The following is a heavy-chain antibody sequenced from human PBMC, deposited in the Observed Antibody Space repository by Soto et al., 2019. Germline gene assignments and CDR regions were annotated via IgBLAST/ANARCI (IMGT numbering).Heavy chain of an antibody. CDR1: GGSFSGYY. CDR3: ARGSTGSGSYYKSHYGMDV. Sequence: QVQLQQWGAGLLKPSETLSLTCAVYGGSFSGYYWGWIRQPPGKGLEWIGEINHSGSTNYNPSLKSRVTISVDTSKNQFSLKLSSVTAADTAVYYCARGSTGSGSYYKSHYGMDVWGQGTTVSVSS. V-gene: IGHV4-34*01. D-gene: IGHD3-10*01. J-gene: IGHJ6*02. CDR2: INHSGST.